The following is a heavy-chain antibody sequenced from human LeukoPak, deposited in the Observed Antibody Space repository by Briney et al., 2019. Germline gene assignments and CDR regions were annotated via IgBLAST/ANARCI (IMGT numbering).Heavy chain of an antibody. V-gene: IGHV3-11*01. CDR2: ISTGGDIT. Sequence: GGSLRLSCTASGFTFSDYYMAWIRQAPGKGLEWLSYISTGGDITSYVDSVKGRFTISRDNAKKSVYLQIDSLGAEDTAMYYCARDRQFRLHDPWGQGILVTVSS. CDR3: ARDRQFRLHDP. J-gene: IGHJ5*02. CDR1: GFTFSDYY. D-gene: IGHD3-16*01.